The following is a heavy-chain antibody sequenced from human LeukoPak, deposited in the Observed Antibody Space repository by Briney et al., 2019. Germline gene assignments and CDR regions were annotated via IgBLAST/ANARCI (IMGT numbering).Heavy chain of an antibody. V-gene: IGHV1-18*01. CDR3: ARAWFGEFRFDP. J-gene: IGHJ5*02. CDR2: ISAYNGNT. D-gene: IGHD3-10*01. CDR1: GYTFTSYG. Sequence: ASVKVSCKASGYTFTSYGISWVRQAPGQGLEWTGWISAYNGNTNYAQKLQGRVTMTTDTSTSTAYMELRSLRSDDTAVYYCARAWFGEFRFDPWGQGTLVTVSS.